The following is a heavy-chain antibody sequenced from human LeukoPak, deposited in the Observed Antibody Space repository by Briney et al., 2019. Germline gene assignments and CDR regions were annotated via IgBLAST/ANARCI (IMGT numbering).Heavy chain of an antibody. Sequence: SGGSLRLSCAASGFTFRNYAMTWVRQAPGKGLEWVSYISISGTTKYYADSVKGRFTISRDNAKDSLYLQMNSLRAEDTALYYCARDRRRDGNNYLDYWGQGALVTVSS. V-gene: IGHV3-48*03. J-gene: IGHJ4*02. CDR1: GFTFRNYA. D-gene: IGHD5-24*01. CDR3: ARDRRRDGNNYLDY. CDR2: ISISGTTK.